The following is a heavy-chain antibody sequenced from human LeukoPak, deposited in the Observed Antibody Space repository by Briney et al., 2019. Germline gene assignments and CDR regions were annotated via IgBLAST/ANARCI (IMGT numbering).Heavy chain of an antibody. Sequence: ASVKVSCKASGYTFTSYGISWVRQAPGRGLEWMGWISAYNGNTNYAQKLQGRVTMTTDTSTSTAYMELSSLRSEDTAVYYCARDSRAYDSSGYYYNWGQGTLVTVSS. CDR1: GYTFTSYG. CDR3: ARDSRAYDSSGYYYN. D-gene: IGHD3-22*01. V-gene: IGHV1-18*01. CDR2: ISAYNGNT. J-gene: IGHJ4*02.